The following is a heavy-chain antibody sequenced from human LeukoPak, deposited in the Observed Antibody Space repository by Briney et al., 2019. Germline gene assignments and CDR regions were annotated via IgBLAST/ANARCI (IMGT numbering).Heavy chain of an antibody. CDR3: AKNGGSNRYSSSWSSSPWGY. CDR2: IRYDGSNK. V-gene: IGHV3-30*02. J-gene: IGHJ4*02. CDR1: GFTFSSYG. D-gene: IGHD6-13*01. Sequence: QSGGSLRLSCAASGFTFSSYGMHWVRQAPGKGLEWVAFIRYDGSNKYYADSVKGRFTISRDNSNNTLYLQMNSLRAEDTAVYYCAKNGGSNRYSSSWSSSPWGYWGQGTLVTVSS.